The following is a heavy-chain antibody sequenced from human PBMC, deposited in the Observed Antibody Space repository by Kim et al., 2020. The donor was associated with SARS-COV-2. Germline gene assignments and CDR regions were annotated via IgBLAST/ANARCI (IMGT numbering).Heavy chain of an antibody. Sequence: ASVKVSCKASGYSFPTYGIRWVRQAPGQGLEWMGWVLTENGDTKYAQNLKGRVTITTDTSTSTVYMELRSLRSDDTAVYYCARERQGRGFANDHWGQGPLLTVSS. CDR2: VLTENGDT. D-gene: IGHD3-10*01. CDR3: ARERQGRGFANDH. J-gene: IGHJ4*02. CDR1: GYSFPTYG. V-gene: IGHV1-18*01.